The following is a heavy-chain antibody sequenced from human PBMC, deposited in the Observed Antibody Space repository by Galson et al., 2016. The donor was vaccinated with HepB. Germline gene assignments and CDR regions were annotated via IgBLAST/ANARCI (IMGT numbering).Heavy chain of an antibody. CDR2: ISDDGSKK. J-gene: IGHJ4*02. D-gene: IGHD6-19*01. V-gene: IGHV3-30-3*01. CDR1: GFSFSTYA. Sequence: SLRLSCAASGFSFSTYAMHWVRQAPGKGLEWVALISDDGSKKNDADSVKGRFTISRDNSKNTLYLQMNSLRVDDTAVYYCAKPPDSSGWCMSGMDVWGQGTLVTVSS. CDR3: AKPPDSSGWCMSGMDV.